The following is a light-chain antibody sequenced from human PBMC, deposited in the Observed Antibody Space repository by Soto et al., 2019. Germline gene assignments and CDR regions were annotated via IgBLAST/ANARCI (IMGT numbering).Light chain of an antibody. V-gene: IGKV3-20*01. CDR3: QQYGTSPWT. Sequence: SVLTQSPGTLSLYPGEKATSFCRASQSVSGSYLAWYQQIFGQAPRLLISGASSRATGIPDRFSGSGSGTDFTLTISRLEPEDFAVYYCQQYGTSPWTFGQGTKVAIK. J-gene: IGKJ1*01. CDR1: QSVSGSY. CDR2: GAS.